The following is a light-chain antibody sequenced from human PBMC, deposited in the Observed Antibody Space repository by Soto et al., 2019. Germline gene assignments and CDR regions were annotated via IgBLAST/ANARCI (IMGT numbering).Light chain of an antibody. CDR3: SSYTSSSTLGYV. J-gene: IGLJ1*01. Sequence: QSALTQPASVSGAPGQTITMSCTGTSSDVGGSNYVSWYQQHPGKAPKLIIYDVSNRPSGVSNRFSGSKSGNTASLAISRLQAEDEAEYYCSSYTSSSTLGYVFGTGTQLTVL. CDR1: SSDVGGSNY. V-gene: IGLV2-14*01. CDR2: DVS.